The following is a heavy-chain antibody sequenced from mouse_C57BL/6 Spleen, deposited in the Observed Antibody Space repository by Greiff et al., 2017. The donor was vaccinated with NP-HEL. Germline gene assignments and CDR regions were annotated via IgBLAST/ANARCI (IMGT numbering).Heavy chain of an antibody. V-gene: IGHV5-4*01. CDR1: GFTFSSYA. Sequence: EVQRVESGGGLVKPGGSLKLSCAASGFTFSSYAMSWVRQTPEKRLEWVATISDGGSYTYYPDNVKGRFTISRDNAKNNLYLQMSHLKSEDTAMYYCARERDYYYDVTWFAYWGQGTLVTVSA. CDR2: ISDGGSYT. J-gene: IGHJ3*01. D-gene: IGHD2-4*01. CDR3: ARERDYYYDVTWFAY.